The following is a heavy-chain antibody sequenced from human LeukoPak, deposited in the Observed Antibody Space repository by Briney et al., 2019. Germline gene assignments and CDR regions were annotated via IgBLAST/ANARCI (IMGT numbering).Heavy chain of an antibody. Sequence: PSETLSLTCAVSGYSISSAYYWGWIRQPPGKGLEWIGSIYHSGNTYYNPSLKSRLTISLDTSKNQFSLKLSSVTAADTAVYYCARDLSLVVVTVFDYWGQGTLVTVSS. CDR2: IYHSGNT. CDR1: GYSISSAYY. CDR3: ARDLSLVVVTVFDY. J-gene: IGHJ4*02. V-gene: IGHV4-38-2*02. D-gene: IGHD2-21*02.